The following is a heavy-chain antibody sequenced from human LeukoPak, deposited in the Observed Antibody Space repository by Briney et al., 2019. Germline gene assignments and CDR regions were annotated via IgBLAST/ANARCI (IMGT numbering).Heavy chain of an antibody. D-gene: IGHD1-26*01. J-gene: IGHJ3*02. V-gene: IGHV3-30*04. CDR2: ISYDGSNK. CDR3: ARANLLVRELGI. CDR1: GFTFSSYA. Sequence: GGSLRLSCAASGFTFSSYAMHWVRQAPGKGLEWVAVISYDGSNKYYADSVKGRFTISRDNSKNTLYLQMNSLRAEDTAVYYCARANLLVRELGIWGQGTMVTVSS.